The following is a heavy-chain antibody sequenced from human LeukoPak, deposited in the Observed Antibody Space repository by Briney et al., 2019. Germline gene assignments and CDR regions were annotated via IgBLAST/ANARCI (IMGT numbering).Heavy chain of an antibody. CDR2: IIPILGIA. Sequence: SVKVSCKASGGTFSSYAISWVRQAPGQGLEWMGRIIPILGIANYAQKFQGRVTIIAEKSTSTAYMELSSLRSEDTAVYYCAGMVVAAKVYAFDIWGQGTMVTVSS. CDR3: AGMVVAAKVYAFDI. V-gene: IGHV1-69*04. CDR1: GGTFSSYA. D-gene: IGHD2-15*01. J-gene: IGHJ3*02.